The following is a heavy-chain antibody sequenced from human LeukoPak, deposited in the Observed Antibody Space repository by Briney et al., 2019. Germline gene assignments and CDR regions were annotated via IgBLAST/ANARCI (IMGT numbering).Heavy chain of an antibody. CDR2: IYHSGST. CDR1: GGSISSGGYS. Sequence: PSETLSLTCAVPGGSISSGGYSWSWIRQPPGKGLEWIGYIYHSGSTYYNPSLKSRVTTSVDTSKNQFSLKLSSVTAADTAVYYCARRPRLPRSYMDVWGKGTTVTVSS. CDR3: ARRPRLPRSYMDV. D-gene: IGHD5-12*01. V-gene: IGHV4-30-2*01. J-gene: IGHJ6*03.